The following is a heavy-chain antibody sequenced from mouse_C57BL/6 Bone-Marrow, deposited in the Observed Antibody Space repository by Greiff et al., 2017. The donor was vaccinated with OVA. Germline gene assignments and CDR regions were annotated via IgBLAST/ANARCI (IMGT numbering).Heavy chain of an antibody. CDR1: GYSITSGYY. Sequence: EVKVEESGPGLVKPSQSLSLTCSVTGYSITSGYYWNWIRQFPGNKLEWMGYISYDGSNNYNPSLKNRISITRETSKNQFFLKLNSVTTEDTATYYCARAPITTVGGGYFDVWGTGTTVTVSS. V-gene: IGHV3-6*01. CDR2: ISYDGSN. D-gene: IGHD1-1*01. J-gene: IGHJ1*03. CDR3: ARAPITTVGGGYFDV.